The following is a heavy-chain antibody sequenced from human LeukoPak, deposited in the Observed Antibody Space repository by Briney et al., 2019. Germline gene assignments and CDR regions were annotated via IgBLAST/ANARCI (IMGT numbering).Heavy chain of an antibody. CDR1: GGTFSSYA. J-gene: IGHJ6*02. V-gene: IGHV1-69*04. Sequence: ASVKVSCKASGGTFSSYAISWVRQAPGQGLEWMGRIIPILGIANYAQKFQGRVTITADKSTSTAYMELSSLRSEDTAVYYCARKVHSSSYYGMDVWGQGTTVTVSS. D-gene: IGHD6-13*01. CDR2: IIPILGIA. CDR3: ARKVHSSSYYGMDV.